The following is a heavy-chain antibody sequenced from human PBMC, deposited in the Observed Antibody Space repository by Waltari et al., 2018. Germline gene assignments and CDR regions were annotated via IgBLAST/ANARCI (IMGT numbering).Heavy chain of an antibody. J-gene: IGHJ4*02. CDR1: GFTFSSYA. Sequence: EVQLVESGGGLVQPGGSLRLSCAASGFTFSSYAMSWVRQAPGKGLEWVSAISGSGGSTYYADSVKGRFTISRDTSKNTLYLQMNSLRAEDTAVYYCASLPSRGLYCSSTSCYFDYWGQGTLVTVSS. D-gene: IGHD2-2*01. CDR3: ASLPSRGLYCSSTSCYFDY. V-gene: IGHV3-23*04. CDR2: ISGSGGST.